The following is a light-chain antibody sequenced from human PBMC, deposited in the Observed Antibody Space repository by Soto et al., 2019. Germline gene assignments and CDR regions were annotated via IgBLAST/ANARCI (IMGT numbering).Light chain of an antibody. V-gene: IGKV3-20*01. CDR3: QHYGISPPIT. CDR1: QSVTSTY. Sequence: EIVLTQSPGTLSLSPGERVNLSCRASQSVTSTYLAWYQQKPGQAPRLLIYGASSRATGIPDRFSGSGSGTDFTLTISRLEPEDFAVYYCQHYGISPPITFGQGTRLEMK. J-gene: IGKJ5*01. CDR2: GAS.